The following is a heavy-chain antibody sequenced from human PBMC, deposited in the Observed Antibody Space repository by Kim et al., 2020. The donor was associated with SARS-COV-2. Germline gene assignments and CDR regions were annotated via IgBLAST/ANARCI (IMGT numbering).Heavy chain of an antibody. V-gene: IGHV1-2*06. Sequence: ASVKVSCKASGYTFTGYYMHWVRQAPGQGLEWMGRINPNSGDTNYAQKFQGRVTMTRDTSISTAYMELSRLRSVDTAVYYCARVGPLHDSKAMIVVNYFDYWGQGNLVTVSS. CDR1: GYTFTGYY. CDR2: INPNSGDT. J-gene: IGHJ4*02. D-gene: IGHD3-22*01. CDR3: ARVGPLHDSKAMIVVNYFDY.